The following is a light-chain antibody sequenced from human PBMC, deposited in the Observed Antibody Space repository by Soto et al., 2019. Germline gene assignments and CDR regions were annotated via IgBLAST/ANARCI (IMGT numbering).Light chain of an antibody. V-gene: IGLV8-61*01. CDR3: VLYMGSGISV. J-gene: IGLJ3*02. CDR2: STN. CDR1: SGSVSTSYY. Sequence: QTVVTQEPSFSVSPGRTVTLTCGLSSGSVSTSYYPSWYQQTPGQAPRTLIYSTNTRSSGVPDRFSGFILGNKAALTITGAQADDESDYYCVLYMGSGISVFGGGTKVTVL.